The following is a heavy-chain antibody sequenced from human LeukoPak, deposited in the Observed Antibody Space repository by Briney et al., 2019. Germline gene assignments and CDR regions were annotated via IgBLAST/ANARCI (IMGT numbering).Heavy chain of an antibody. CDR3: ARDSTMVYGMDV. CDR1: GFTVSSNY. D-gene: IGHD3-10*01. V-gene: IGHV3-53*01. Sequence: GGSLRLSCAASGFTVSSNYMSWVRQAPGKGLDWVSVIYSAGTTYNADSVKGRFTISRDNSKNTLYLQMNSLRAEDTAVYYCARDSTMVYGMDVRGQGTTVTVSS. J-gene: IGHJ6*02. CDR2: IYSAGTT.